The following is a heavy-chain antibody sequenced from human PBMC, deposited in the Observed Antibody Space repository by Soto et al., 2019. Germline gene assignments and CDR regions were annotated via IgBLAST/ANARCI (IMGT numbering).Heavy chain of an antibody. D-gene: IGHD3-22*01. CDR3: ARDGGLYDSSGYYSSYFDY. Sequence: PGGSLRLSCAASGFTFSSYGMHWVRQAPGKGLEWVAVIWYDGSNKYYADSAKGRFTISRDNSKNTLYLQMNSLRAEDTAVYYCARDGGLYDSSGYYSSYFDYWGQGTLVTVSS. CDR2: IWYDGSNK. CDR1: GFTFSSYG. V-gene: IGHV3-33*01. J-gene: IGHJ4*02.